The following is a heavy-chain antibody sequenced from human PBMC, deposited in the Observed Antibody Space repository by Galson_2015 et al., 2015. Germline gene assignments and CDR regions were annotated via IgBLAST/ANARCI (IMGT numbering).Heavy chain of an antibody. CDR3: VRVMHGDAVDI. CDR1: GFNFRSAY. J-gene: IGHJ3*02. CDR2: IRNEPNSYTT. Sequence: SLRLSCAASGFNFRSAYMDWVRQAPGKGLEWVGRIRNEPNSYTTDYAASVQVRFSIARDDSRNSLYLQMNSLQAGDTAVYYCVRVMHGDAVDIWGQGTWVAVSA. V-gene: IGHV3-72*01.